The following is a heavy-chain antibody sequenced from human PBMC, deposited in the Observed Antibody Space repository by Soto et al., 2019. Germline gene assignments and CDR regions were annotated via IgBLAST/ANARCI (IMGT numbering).Heavy chain of an antibody. J-gene: IGHJ4*01. Sequence: GGSLRLSCAASGFTFDDYAMHWVRQAPGKGLEWVSGISWNSGSIGYADSVKGRFTISRDNAKNSLYLQMNSLRAEDTALYYCAKDPNPYRNYEPFDYWGHGTLVTVSS. CDR3: AKDPNPYRNYEPFDY. CDR1: GFTFDDYA. D-gene: IGHD4-4*01. V-gene: IGHV3-9*01. CDR2: ISWNSGSI.